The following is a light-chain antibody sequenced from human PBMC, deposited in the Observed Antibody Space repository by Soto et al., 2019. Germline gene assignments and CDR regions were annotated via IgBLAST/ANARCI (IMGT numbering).Light chain of an antibody. CDR1: KSVGRNF. CDR3: HQYAASPHT. V-gene: IGKV3-20*01. J-gene: IGKJ4*01. CDR2: GAS. Sequence: EIVLTQSPETLSFSPGECTTLSCRSSKSVGRNFLAWYQQKPGRAPRLLIHGASYRATGVPDRFSGSGSETDFTRTIRRLEPEDFAVYYCHQYAASPHTFGGGTKFEIK.